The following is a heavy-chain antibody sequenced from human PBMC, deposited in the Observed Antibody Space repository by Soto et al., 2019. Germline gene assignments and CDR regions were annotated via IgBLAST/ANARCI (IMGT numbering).Heavy chain of an antibody. CDR2: IHAGDSDT. Sequence: GESLKISCKGSGYTFTSYWIVWVRQMPGKGLEWMGSIHAGDSDTRYSPSFQGQVTMSADKSITTAYLQWSGLKAADSAIYYCARRGSRDFGVDYWGQGTLVTVSS. D-gene: IGHD3-3*01. CDR1: GYTFTSYW. V-gene: IGHV5-51*01. CDR3: ARRGSRDFGVDY. J-gene: IGHJ4*02.